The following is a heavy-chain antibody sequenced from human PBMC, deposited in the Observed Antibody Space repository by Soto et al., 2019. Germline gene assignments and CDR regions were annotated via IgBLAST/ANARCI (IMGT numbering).Heavy chain of an antibody. CDR2: IVVXSGNT. V-gene: IGHV1-58*02. Sequence: GXSVKVSCKASGYTFTRYAMHWVRQAPGQRLEWMXWIVVXSGNTNYAQKXXERVTITXXMSKSTAYMELSSMRSEDTAVYYCAADHTILGCWGQGTLVTVSS. D-gene: IGHD3-3*01. CDR1: GYTFTRYA. J-gene: IGHJ4*02. CDR3: AADHTILGC.